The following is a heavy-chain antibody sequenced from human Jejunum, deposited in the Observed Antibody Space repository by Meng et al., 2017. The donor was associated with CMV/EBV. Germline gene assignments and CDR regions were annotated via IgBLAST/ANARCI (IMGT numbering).Heavy chain of an antibody. V-gene: IGHV3-23*01. CDR2: VSSSGRYT. CDR3: AKVSANYDSSGSHSSFDF. CDR1: FTFSNYA. Sequence: FTFSNYAMSWVRQAPGKGLEWVSAVSSSGRYTYYADCVKGRFTISRDNSKNTQYLQMNSLRAEDTAVYYCAKVSANYDSSGSHSSFDFRGQGTLVTVSS. J-gene: IGHJ4*02. D-gene: IGHD3-22*01.